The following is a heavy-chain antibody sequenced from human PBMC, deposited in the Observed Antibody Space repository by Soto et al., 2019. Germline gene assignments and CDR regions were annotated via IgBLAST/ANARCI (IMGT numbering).Heavy chain of an antibody. D-gene: IGHD2-2*01. V-gene: IGHV3-30-3*01. CDR2: ISSDGTNE. J-gene: IGHJ4*02. CDR1: GFTFSNYA. Sequence: PGGSLRLSCAASGFTFSNYAMHWVRQAPGKGLEWMAVISSDGTNEYYADSVKGRFTISRHSSKNTLYLQMDRLTTEDTAVYYCARASGQPLQIRGRYLDSWGQGTLVTVSS. CDR3: ARASGQPLQIRGRYLDS.